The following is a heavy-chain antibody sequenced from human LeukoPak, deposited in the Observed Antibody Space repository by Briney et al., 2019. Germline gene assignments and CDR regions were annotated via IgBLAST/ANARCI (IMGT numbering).Heavy chain of an antibody. V-gene: IGHV4-4*07. D-gene: IGHD3-10*01. J-gene: IGHJ4*02. CDR2: IYTSGST. Sequence: PSETLSLTCTVSGGSISSYYWSWIRQPAGKGLEWIGRIYTSGSTYYNPSLKSRVTISVDTSKNQFSLKLSSVTAADTAVYYCARDHPHYYGSGSYLNWGQGTLVTVSS. CDR1: GGSISSYY. CDR3: ARDHPHYYGSGSYLN.